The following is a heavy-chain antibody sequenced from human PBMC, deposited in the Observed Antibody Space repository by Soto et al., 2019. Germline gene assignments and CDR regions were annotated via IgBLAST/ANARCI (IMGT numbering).Heavy chain of an antibody. D-gene: IGHD3-22*01. CDR1: GGSISSSSYY. J-gene: IGHJ4*02. CDR2: IYYSGST. Sequence: QLQLQESGPGLVKPSETLSLTCTVSGGSISSSSYYWGWIRQPPGKGLEWIGSIYYSGSTYYNPSLKGRVTISVDTSKKQFSLKLSSVTAAYTAVYYCARLVYDSSGYRPGWGQGTLVTVSS. V-gene: IGHV4-39*01. CDR3: ARLVYDSSGYRPG.